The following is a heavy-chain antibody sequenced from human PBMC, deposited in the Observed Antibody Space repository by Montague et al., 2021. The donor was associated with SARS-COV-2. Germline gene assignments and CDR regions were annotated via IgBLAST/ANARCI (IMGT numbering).Heavy chain of an antibody. V-gene: IGHV4-59*01. J-gene: IGHJ3*02. CDR3: ERVGRGSSWYDVAFDI. Sequence: SETLSLTCTVSGGSISRYSWNWIRQPPGKGLEWIGNIYNSGSTXXXPSXXXRVTISVDTSKNQFSLKLSSVAAADSAVYDCERVGRGSSWYDVAFDIWGQGTMVSVSS. CDR1: GGSISRYS. CDR2: IYNSGST. D-gene: IGHD6-13*01.